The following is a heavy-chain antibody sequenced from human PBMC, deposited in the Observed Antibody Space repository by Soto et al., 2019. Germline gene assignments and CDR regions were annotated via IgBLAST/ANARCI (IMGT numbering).Heavy chain of an antibody. D-gene: IGHD4-4*01. CDR2: ISGSGGST. J-gene: IGHJ3*02. CDR1: GFTFSTYD. CDR3: AKATTATNGLDAFDI. V-gene: IGHV3-23*01. Sequence: PGGSLRLSCASSGFTFSTYDMSLVRQAPGKGLEWVTTISGSGGSTYYADSVKGRLTISRDNSKNTLSVQMNSLRAEDTAVYYCAKATTATNGLDAFDIWGQGTMVTVS.